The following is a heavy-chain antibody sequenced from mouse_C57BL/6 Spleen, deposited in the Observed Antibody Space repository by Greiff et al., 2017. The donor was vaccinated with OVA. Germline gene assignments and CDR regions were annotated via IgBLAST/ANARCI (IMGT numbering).Heavy chain of an antibody. CDR2: IYPGDGDT. V-gene: IGHV1-82*01. D-gene: IGHD1-1*01. J-gene: IGHJ2*01. CDR1: GYAFSSSW. CDR3: ARKITTVVAPFGY. Sequence: VQLQQSGPELVKPGASVKISCKASGYAFSSSWMNWVKQRPGKGLEWIGRIYPGDGDTNYNGKFKGKATLTADKSSSTAYMQLSSLTSEDSAVYFCARKITTVVAPFGYWGQGTTLTVSS.